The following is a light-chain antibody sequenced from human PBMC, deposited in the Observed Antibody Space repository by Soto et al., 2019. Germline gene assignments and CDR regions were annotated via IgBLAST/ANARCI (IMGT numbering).Light chain of an antibody. V-gene: IGKV3-11*01. J-gene: IGKJ5*01. CDR1: QSVRSY. Sequence: EIVLTQSPANLSLSPGERATLSCRASQSVRSYLAWYQQKPGQAPRLLIYDASNRAAGIPARFSGSGSGTDFPLTISSLEPEDFAVYYCQQRSNWPPITFGQGTRLEIK. CDR3: QQRSNWPPIT. CDR2: DAS.